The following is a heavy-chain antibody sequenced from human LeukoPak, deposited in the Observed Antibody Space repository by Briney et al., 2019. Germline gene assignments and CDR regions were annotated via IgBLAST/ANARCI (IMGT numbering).Heavy chain of an antibody. J-gene: IGHJ4*02. CDR1: GGSFSGYY. CDR3: ASSYCSGGSCYDY. Sequence: SETLSLTCAVYGGSFSGYYWSWIRQPPGKGLEWIGYIYYSGSTNYNPSLKSRVTISVDTSKNQFSLKLSSVTAADTAVYYCASSYCSGGSCYDYWGQGTLVTVSS. V-gene: IGHV4-59*01. D-gene: IGHD2-15*01. CDR2: IYYSGST.